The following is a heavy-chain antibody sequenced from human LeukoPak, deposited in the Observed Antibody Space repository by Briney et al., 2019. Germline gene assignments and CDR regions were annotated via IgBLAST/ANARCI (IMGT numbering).Heavy chain of an antibody. CDR2: INPCDGVT. D-gene: IGHD3-16*01. Sequence: ASVKVSCKASGYTVTSYGIRWVRQAPGQGLEWMGLINPCDGVTTYAQRLQGRVTVTTDTSTTTAFMDLRSLRAEDTAVYFCAREQRVAPSANLGGLFASYYTYFCIDVWGRGTTVTVSS. CDR3: AREQRVAPSANLGGLFASYYTYFCIDV. J-gene: IGHJ6*03. CDR1: GYTVTSYG. V-gene: IGHV1-18*04.